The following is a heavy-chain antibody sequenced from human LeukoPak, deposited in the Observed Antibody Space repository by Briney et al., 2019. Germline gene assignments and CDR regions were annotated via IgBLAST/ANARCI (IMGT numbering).Heavy chain of an antibody. V-gene: IGHV3-48*04. Sequence: GGSLRLSCAASGFSFSDYDMNWVRQAPGEGLEWVSYIGPSGSTIFYADSVKGRFTISRDNAKKSLYLQMDSLRADDTAVYYCARDISAAGHYYHYYTMDVWGQGTTVTVSS. CDR3: ARDISAAGHYYHYYTMDV. CDR1: GFSFSDYD. J-gene: IGHJ6*02. D-gene: IGHD2/OR15-2a*01. CDR2: IGPSGSTI.